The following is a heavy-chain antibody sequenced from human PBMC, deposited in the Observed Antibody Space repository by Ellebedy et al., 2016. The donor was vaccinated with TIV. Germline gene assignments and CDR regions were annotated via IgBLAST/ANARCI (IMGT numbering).Heavy chain of an antibody. CDR2: ISRSSSFI. CDR3: VRDSGSGLN. V-gene: IGHV3-21*06. CDR1: GFTFDTHS. D-gene: IGHD3-10*01. Sequence: GGSLRLXXATSGFTFDTHSMNWVRQAPGEGLVWVASISRSSSFIYYADSVKGRFTISRDNAKSSLYLQMNSLRVEDTAVYYCVRDSGSGLNWGQGTLVTVSS. J-gene: IGHJ4*02.